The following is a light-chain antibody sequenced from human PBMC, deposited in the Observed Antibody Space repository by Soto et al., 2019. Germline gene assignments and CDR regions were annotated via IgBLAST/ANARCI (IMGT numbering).Light chain of an antibody. CDR3: VLLHGGAWV. CDR2: RTS. V-gene: IGLV7-43*01. J-gene: IGLJ3*02. CDR1: TGAVTSGYY. Sequence: QAVVTQEPSLTVSPGGTVTLTCALTTGAVTSGYYPNWFQRKPGQALRTLIYRTSNKHSRTPARFSGSLLGGKAALTLSGVQPEDEADYYCVLLHGGAWVFGGGTKLTVL.